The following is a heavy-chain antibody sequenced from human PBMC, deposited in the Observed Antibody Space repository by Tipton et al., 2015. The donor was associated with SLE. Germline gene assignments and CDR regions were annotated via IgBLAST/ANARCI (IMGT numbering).Heavy chain of an antibody. CDR2: IYSGGST. D-gene: IGHD4-17*01. CDR3: SGGWDYGDAFDI. Sequence: TLSLTCAVSGGSISSHYWSWVRQSPGTGLEWIGYIYSGGSTNYNPSLKSRVTISVDTSKNQFSLNLNSVTAADPAGYYCSGGWDYGDAFDIWGQGTMVTVS. V-gene: IGHV4-59*11. J-gene: IGHJ3*02. CDR1: GGSISSHY.